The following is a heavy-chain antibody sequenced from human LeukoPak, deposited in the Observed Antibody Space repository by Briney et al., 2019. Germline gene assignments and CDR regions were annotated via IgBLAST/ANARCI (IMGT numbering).Heavy chain of an antibody. CDR3: ARAPNGGLPGGF. Sequence: ASVKVSCKASGYTFTTYYIHWVRQAPGQGLGWMGIINPNGGSTTYAQKLQGRVTMTRDTSTSTVYMEQVSLKSDDTAVYYCARAPNGGLPGGFWGQGTLVTVSS. J-gene: IGHJ4*02. D-gene: IGHD7-27*01. V-gene: IGHV1-46*04. CDR1: GYTFTTYY. CDR2: INPNGGST.